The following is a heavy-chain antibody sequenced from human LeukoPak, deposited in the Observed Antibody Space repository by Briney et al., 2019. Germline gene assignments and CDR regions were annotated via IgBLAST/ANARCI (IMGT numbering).Heavy chain of an antibody. V-gene: IGHV4-61*03. Sequence: SETLSLTCTVSGGSVSSPDSYWSWIRQPPGKGLGWIGNVYYIGTTTYNSSLETRVTISVDKSKNHFSLILTSVTAADTAIYFCARNTSSSPWFDPWGQGTLVTVSS. D-gene: IGHD6-6*01. CDR3: ARNTSSSPWFDP. CDR2: VYYIGTT. J-gene: IGHJ5*02. CDR1: GGSVSSPDSY.